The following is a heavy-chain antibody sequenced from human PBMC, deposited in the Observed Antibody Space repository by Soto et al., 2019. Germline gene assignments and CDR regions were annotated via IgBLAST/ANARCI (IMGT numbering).Heavy chain of an antibody. CDR3: ARRGSGSYDDY. V-gene: IGHV3-23*01. Sequence: EVQLLESGGGLVQPGGSLRLSCAASGFTFSSYAMRWVRQAPGKGLEWVSAISGSGGSTYYADSVKGRFTISRDNSKNPRYVQMNSMRAEDTAVYYCARRGSGSYDDYWGQGTLVTVSS. CDR1: GFTFSSYA. D-gene: IGHD1-26*01. CDR2: ISGSGGST. J-gene: IGHJ4*02.